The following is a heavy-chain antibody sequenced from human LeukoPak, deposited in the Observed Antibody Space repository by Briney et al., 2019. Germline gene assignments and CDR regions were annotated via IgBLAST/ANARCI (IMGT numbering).Heavy chain of an antibody. Sequence: PSETLSLTCTVSGYSISSGYYWGWIRQPPGKGLEWIGSIYHSGSTYYNPSLKSRVTISVDTSKNQFSLKLSSVAAADTAVYYCARDGRFVVVVAATFDYWSQGTLVTVSS. J-gene: IGHJ4*02. CDR3: ARDGRFVVVVAATFDY. CDR1: GYSISSGYY. CDR2: IYHSGST. D-gene: IGHD2-15*01. V-gene: IGHV4-38-2*02.